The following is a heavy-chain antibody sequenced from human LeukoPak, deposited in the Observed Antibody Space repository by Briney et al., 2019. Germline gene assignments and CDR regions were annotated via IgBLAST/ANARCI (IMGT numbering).Heavy chain of an antibody. CDR3: ARDANQKSGSYHDY. D-gene: IGHD1-26*01. CDR1: GFTFSNYE. CDR2: ISSSGRNI. V-gene: IGHV3-21*05. J-gene: IGHJ4*02. Sequence: GGSLRLSCAASGFTFSNYEFNWVRQAPGKGLEWVSYISSSGRNIYYADSVKGRFTISRDNAKNSLYLQMNSLRAEDTAVYYCARDANQKSGSYHDYWGQGTLVTVSS.